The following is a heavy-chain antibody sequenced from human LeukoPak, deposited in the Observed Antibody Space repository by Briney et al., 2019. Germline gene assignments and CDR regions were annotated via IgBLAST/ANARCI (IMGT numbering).Heavy chain of an antibody. D-gene: IGHD3-10*02. CDR3: AELGITMIGGV. J-gene: IGHJ6*04. V-gene: IGHV3-74*01. CDR1: GFTFSTYW. CDR2: VNSDGTTT. Sequence: GGSLRLSCAASGFTFSTYWMHWVRQVPGKRLVWVSRVNSDGTTTTYADSVQGRFTISRDNAKNTLYLQMNSLRAEDTAVYYCAELGITMIGGVWGKGTTVTISS.